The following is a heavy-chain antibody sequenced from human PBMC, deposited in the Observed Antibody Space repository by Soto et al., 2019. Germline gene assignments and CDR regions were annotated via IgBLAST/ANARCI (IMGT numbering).Heavy chain of an antibody. D-gene: IGHD3-3*01. CDR3: AKDRSSRITIFGVVGNFDY. V-gene: IGHV3-23*01. CDR1: GFTFSSYA. Sequence: EVQLLESGGGLVQPGGSLRLSCAASGFTFSSYAMSWVRQAPGKGLEWVSAISGSGGSTYYADSVKGRFTISRDNSKNTLYLQMNSLRAEDTAVYYCAKDRSSRITIFGVVGNFDYWGQGTLVTVSS. CDR2: ISGSGGST. J-gene: IGHJ4*02.